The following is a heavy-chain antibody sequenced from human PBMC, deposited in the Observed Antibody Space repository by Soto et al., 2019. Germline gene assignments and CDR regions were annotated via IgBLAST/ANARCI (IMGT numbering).Heavy chain of an antibody. V-gene: IGHV1-69*13. CDR1: GGTFSSYA. D-gene: IGHD3-10*01. Sequence: SVKVSCKASGGTFSSYAISWVRQAPGQGLEWMGGIIPIFGTANYAQKFQGRVTITADESTSTAYMELSSLRSEDTAVYYCARDGHYYGSGSYSPVWFDPWGQGTLVTVSS. CDR3: ARDGHYYGSGSYSPVWFDP. CDR2: IIPIFGTA. J-gene: IGHJ5*02.